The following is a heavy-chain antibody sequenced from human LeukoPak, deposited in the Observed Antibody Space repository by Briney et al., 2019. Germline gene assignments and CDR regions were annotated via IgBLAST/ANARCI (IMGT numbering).Heavy chain of an antibody. CDR3: AKGYSGYDWSLVDY. V-gene: IGHV3-74*01. D-gene: IGHD5-12*01. J-gene: IGHJ4*02. CDR2: IKSDGSNI. CDR1: GFTFSSYW. Sequence: GGSLRLSCAASGFTFSSYWMHWVRQPPGKGLVRVSRIKSDGSNIVYADSVKGRFTISRDNSKNTLYLQMNSLRAEDTAVYYCAKGYSGYDWSLVDYWGQGTLVTVSS.